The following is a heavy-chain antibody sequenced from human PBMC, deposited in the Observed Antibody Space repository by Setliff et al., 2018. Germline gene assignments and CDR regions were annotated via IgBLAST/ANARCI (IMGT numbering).Heavy chain of an antibody. D-gene: IGHD4-17*01. J-gene: IGHJ4*02. Sequence: GSLRLSCAASGFSFSSYAMSWVRQAPGKGLEWVSAISGSGGSTYYADSVKGRFTISRDNSKNTLYLQMNSLRAEDTAVYYCAKHSDYGDYGIFDYWGQGTLVTVSS. V-gene: IGHV3-23*01. CDR3: AKHSDYGDYGIFDY. CDR2: ISGSGGST. CDR1: GFSFSSYA.